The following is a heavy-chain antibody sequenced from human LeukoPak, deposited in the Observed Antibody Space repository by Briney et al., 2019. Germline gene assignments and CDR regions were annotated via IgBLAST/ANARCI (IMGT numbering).Heavy chain of an antibody. CDR1: GYTFTSYG. CDR3: ARDSDALAYSGSYLNWFDP. D-gene: IGHD1-26*01. J-gene: IGHJ5*02. CDR2: ISAYNGNT. V-gene: IGHV1-18*01. Sequence: ASVKVSCKASGYTFTSYGISWVRQAPGQGLEWMGRISAYNGNTNYAQKLQGRVTMTTDTSTSTAYMELRSLRSDDTAVYYCARDSDALAYSGSYLNWFDPWGQGTLVTVSS.